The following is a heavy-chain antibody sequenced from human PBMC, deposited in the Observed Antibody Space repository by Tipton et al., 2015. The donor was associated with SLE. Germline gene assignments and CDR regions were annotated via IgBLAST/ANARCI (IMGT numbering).Heavy chain of an antibody. CDR1: GGSISSGGYS. V-gene: IGHV4-30-2*01. CDR3: ARDSLNWGSYYHGMYV. D-gene: IGHD3-16*01. J-gene: IGHJ6*02. CDR2: IYHSGST. Sequence: TLSLTCAVSGGSISSGGYSWSWIRQPPGKGLEWIGYIYHSGSTYYNPSLKSRVTISVDRSKNQFSLKLSSVTAADTAVYYCARDSLNWGSYYHGMYVWGQGTTVTVFS.